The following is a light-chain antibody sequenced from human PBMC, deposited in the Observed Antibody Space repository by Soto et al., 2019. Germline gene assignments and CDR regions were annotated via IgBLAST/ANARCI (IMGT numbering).Light chain of an antibody. CDR2: AAS. J-gene: IGKJ4*01. Sequence: EIVLTQSPGTLSLSPGQRATLSCRASQSITSKFVAWYQQRPGQPPRLLIYAASTRATGIPDRFNGSGSETDFTLTISRLEPEDFAVYYCQQYGGSPTLAFCGGTKVEI. V-gene: IGKV3-20*01. CDR1: QSITSKF. CDR3: QQYGGSPTLA.